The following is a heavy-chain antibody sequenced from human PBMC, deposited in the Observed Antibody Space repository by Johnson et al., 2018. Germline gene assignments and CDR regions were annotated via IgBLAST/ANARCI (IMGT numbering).Heavy chain of an antibody. CDR1: GFTFSYAW. V-gene: IGHV3-30*03. CDR3: ARGGGYYYGSGSYFDY. D-gene: IGHD3-10*01. Sequence: QVQLVQSGGALVKPGGSLRLSCAASGFTFSYAWMSWVRQAPGKGLEWVAVISYDGSNKYYADSVKGRFTISRDNSKNTLYLQMSSLRAEDTAAYYCARGGGYYYGSGSYFDYWGQGTLVTVSS. J-gene: IGHJ4*02. CDR2: ISYDGSNK.